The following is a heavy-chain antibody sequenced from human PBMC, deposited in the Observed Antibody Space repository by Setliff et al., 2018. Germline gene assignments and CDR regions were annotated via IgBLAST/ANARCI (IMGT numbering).Heavy chain of an antibody. V-gene: IGHV4-4*02. CDR3: ARNPDFLQYSFDL. J-gene: IGHJ2*01. D-gene: IGHD5-12*01. CDR2: INYYGSIFDDGTTYST. CDR1: GVSINSLSW. Sequence: SETLSLTCAVSGVSINSLSWWSWVRQAPGKGLEWIGSINYYGSIFDDGTTYSTYYNPSLKSRATISIDTSKSQFSLKLSSMTAADTALYYCARNPDFLQYSFDLWGRGTLVTVSS.